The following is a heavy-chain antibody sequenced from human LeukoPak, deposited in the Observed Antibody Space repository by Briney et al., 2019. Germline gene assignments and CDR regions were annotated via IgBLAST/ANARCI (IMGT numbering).Heavy chain of an antibody. Sequence: GGSLRLSCATSGFSFSDNYMSWIRQAPGKGLQWLSYISGDGYDINYADSVKGRFTISRDNAKNSLYMQMNSLRAEDTAVYYCARVHGGYPFGYWGQGTLVTVSS. J-gene: IGHJ4*02. CDR2: ISGDGYDI. CDR3: ARVHGGYPFGY. D-gene: IGHD2-15*01. V-gene: IGHV3-11*06. CDR1: GFSFSDNY.